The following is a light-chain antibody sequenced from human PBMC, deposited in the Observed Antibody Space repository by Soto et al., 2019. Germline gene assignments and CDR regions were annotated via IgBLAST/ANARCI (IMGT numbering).Light chain of an antibody. CDR1: QNINNY. CDR3: QQYENLPT. J-gene: IGKJ5*01. CDR2: DAS. V-gene: IGKV1-33*01. Sequence: DIQMAQSPSSLSASVGDRVSITCQASQNINNYLNWYQQKPGRAPQLLIYDASNLEAGVPSRFRGSGSGTDFPFTISRLQPEDTATYYCQQYENLPTFGQGTRLEIK.